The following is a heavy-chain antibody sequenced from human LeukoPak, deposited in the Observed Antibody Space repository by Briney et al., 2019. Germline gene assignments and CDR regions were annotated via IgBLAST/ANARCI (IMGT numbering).Heavy chain of an antibody. V-gene: IGHV3-74*01. D-gene: IGHD1-14*01. CDR2: INSDGSST. CDR1: GFTFSSYW. J-gene: IGHJ4*02. CDR3: AREGETEALGY. Sequence: PGGSLRLSCAASGFTFSSYWMHWVRQAPGKGLVWVSRINSDGSSTSYADSVKGRFTISRDNAKNTLYLQMNSLRAEDTAVYYCAREGETEALGYWGQGTLVTVSS.